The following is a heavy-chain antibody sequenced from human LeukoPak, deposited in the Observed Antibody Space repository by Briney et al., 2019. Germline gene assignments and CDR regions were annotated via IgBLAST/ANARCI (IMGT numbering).Heavy chain of an antibody. D-gene: IGHD5-12*01. CDR3: ARAYGGYAPRPCDY. Sequence: GGSPRLSCAASGFTFSSYAMHWVRQAPGKGLEWVAVISYDGSNKYYADSVKGRFTISRDNSKNTLYLQMNSLRAEDTAVYYCARAYGGYAPRPCDYWGQGTLVTVSS. V-gene: IGHV3-30*04. CDR1: GFTFSSYA. CDR2: ISYDGSNK. J-gene: IGHJ4*02.